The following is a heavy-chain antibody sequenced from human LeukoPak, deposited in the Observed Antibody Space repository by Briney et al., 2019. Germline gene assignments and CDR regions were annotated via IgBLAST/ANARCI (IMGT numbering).Heavy chain of an antibody. CDR3: ASMVELFSSAFDI. J-gene: IGHJ3*02. Sequence: GASVKVSCKASGYTFTSYYMHWVRQAPGQGLEWMGIINPSGGSTSYAQMFQGRVTMTRDMSTSTVYMELSSLRSEDTAVYYCASMVELFSSAFDIWGQGTMVTVSS. V-gene: IGHV1-46*01. CDR1: GYTFTSYY. CDR2: INPSGGST. D-gene: IGHD1-7*01.